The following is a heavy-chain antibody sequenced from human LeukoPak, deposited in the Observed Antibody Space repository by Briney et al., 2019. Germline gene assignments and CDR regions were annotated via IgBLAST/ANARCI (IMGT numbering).Heavy chain of an antibody. Sequence: KSGGSLRLSCAASGFTFSDYYMSWIRRARGKGLEWVSYISSSGSTIYYADSVKGRFTISRDNAKNSLYLQMNSLRAEDTAVYYCASYYDFWSGYQDQKEFDYWGQGTLVTVSS. CDR3: ASYYDFWSGYQDQKEFDY. D-gene: IGHD3-3*01. V-gene: IGHV3-11*01. CDR2: ISSSGSTI. J-gene: IGHJ4*02. CDR1: GFTFSDYY.